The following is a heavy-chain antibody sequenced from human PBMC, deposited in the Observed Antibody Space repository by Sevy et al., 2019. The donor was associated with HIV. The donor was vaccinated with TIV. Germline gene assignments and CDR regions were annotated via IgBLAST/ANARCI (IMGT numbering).Heavy chain of an antibody. CDR1: GFTFSDHY. Sequence: GGSLRLSCAASGFTFSDHYMDWIRQAPGKGLEWIGRIRNKAKTYSTEYGGSVKSRFTISRDDSKNSLYLQMNSLKTEDTAVYYCTRNYLLITFGGLIVPGGGHSWGQGTLVTVSS. CDR3: TRNYLLITFGGLIVPGGGHS. J-gene: IGHJ4*02. D-gene: IGHD3-16*02. V-gene: IGHV3-72*01. CDR2: IRNKAKTYST.